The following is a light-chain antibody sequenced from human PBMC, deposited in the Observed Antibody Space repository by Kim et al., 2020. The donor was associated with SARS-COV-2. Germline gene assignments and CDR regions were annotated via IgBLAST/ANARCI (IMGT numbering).Light chain of an antibody. CDR3: SSYTSSSTFV. Sequence: QSALTQPASVSGSPGQSITISCTGTSSDVGSYNYVSWYQQQPGRAPKLMIYDVWKRPPGISNRFSGSKSGNTASLSISGLQAEDEADYYCSSYTSSSTFVFGAGTKVTVL. V-gene: IGLV2-14*01. CDR1: SSDVGSYNY. CDR2: DVW. J-gene: IGLJ1*01.